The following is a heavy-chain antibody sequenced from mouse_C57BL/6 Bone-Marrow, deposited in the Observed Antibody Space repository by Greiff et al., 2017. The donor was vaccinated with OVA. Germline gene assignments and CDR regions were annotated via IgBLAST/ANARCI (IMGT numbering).Heavy chain of an antibody. Sequence: EVMLVESGGGLVKPGGSLKLSCAASGFTFSSYAMSWVRQTPEKRLEWVATISDGGSYTYYPDNVKGRFTISRDNAKNNLYLQMSHLKSEDTAMYYCARDRRDSSPWLAYWGKGTLVTVSA. CDR2: ISDGGSYT. CDR1: GFTFSSYA. D-gene: IGHD3-2*02. V-gene: IGHV5-4*01. CDR3: ARDRRDSSPWLAY. J-gene: IGHJ3*01.